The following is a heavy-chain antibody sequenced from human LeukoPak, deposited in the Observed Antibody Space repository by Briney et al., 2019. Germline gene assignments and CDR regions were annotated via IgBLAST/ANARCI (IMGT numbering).Heavy chain of an antibody. Sequence: PGGSLRLSCAASGFAVSSNYMSWVRQAPGKGLEWVSVIYSGSNTYYADSVKGRFTISRDNSKNTLYLQMNSLRAEDTAVYYCAKEMDYYGSACDYWGQGTLVTVSS. CDR3: AKEMDYYGSACDY. CDR1: GFAVSSNY. CDR2: IYSGSNT. V-gene: IGHV3-53*01. D-gene: IGHD3-10*01. J-gene: IGHJ4*02.